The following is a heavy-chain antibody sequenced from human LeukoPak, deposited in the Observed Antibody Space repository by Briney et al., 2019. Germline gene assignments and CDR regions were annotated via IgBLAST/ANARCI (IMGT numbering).Heavy chain of an antibody. CDR2: INPNSGGT. D-gene: IGHD4-17*01. V-gene: IGHV1-2*02. J-gene: IGHJ4*02. CDR1: GYTFNSYS. CDR3: ARAHYYGDYFDY. Sequence: ASVKVSCKASGYTFNSYSISWVRQAPGQGLEWMGWINPNSGGTNYAQKFQGRVTMTRDTSISTAYMELSRLRSDDTAVYYCARAHYYGDYFDYWGQGTLVTVSS.